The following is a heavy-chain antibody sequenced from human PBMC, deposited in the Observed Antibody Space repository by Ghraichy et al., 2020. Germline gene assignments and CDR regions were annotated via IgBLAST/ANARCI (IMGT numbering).Heavy chain of an antibody. J-gene: IGHJ4*02. Sequence: SETLSLTCAVYGGSFSGYYWSWIRQPPGKGLEWIGEINHSGSTNYNPSLKSRVTISVDTSKNQFSLKLSSVTAADTAVYYCARRPPRRNPWIQLCFDYWGQGTLVTVSS. CDR3: ARRPPRRNPWIQLCFDY. CDR1: GGSFSGYY. CDR2: INHSGST. V-gene: IGHV4-34*01. D-gene: IGHD5-18*01.